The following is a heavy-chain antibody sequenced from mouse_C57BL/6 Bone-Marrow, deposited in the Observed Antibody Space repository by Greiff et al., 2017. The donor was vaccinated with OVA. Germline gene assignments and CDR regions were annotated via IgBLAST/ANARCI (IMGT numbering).Heavy chain of an antibody. J-gene: IGHJ4*01. V-gene: IGHV3-6*01. Sequence: EVQLQESGPGLVKPSQSLSLTCSVTGYSITSGYYWNWIRQFPGNKLEWMGYISYDGSNNYNPSLKNRISITRDTSKNQFFLKLNSVTTEDTATYYCGKDAMDYWGQGTSVTVSS. CDR2: ISYDGSN. CDR1: GYSITSGYY. CDR3: GKDAMDY.